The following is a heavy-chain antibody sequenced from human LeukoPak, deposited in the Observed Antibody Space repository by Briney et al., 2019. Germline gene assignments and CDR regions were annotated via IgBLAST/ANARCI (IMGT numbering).Heavy chain of an antibody. J-gene: IGHJ3*02. V-gene: IGHV1-46*01. CDR1: GYTFTSYY. CDR3: ARDLSIGPTSGAFDI. D-gene: IGHD3-22*01. Sequence: GASVKVSCKASGYTFTSYYMHWVRQAPGQGLEWMGIINPSGGSTSYAQKFQGRVTMTRDTSTSTVYMELSSLRSEDTAVYYCARDLSIGPTSGAFDIWGQGTMVTVSS. CDR2: INPSGGST.